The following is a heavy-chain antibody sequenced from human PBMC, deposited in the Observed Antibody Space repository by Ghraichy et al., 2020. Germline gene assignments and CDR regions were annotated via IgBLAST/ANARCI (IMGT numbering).Heavy chain of an antibody. CDR2: VSRTAIST. Sequence: GGSLRLSCAASGFTFSTYTMGWVRQAPGKGLEWVSAVSRTAISTTYADSVKGRFTISRDNSKNTLYLQMNSLRGEDSAMYYCAKDPALEGTSWFYFDSWGQGTLVTVSS. D-gene: IGHD2-2*01. J-gene: IGHJ4*02. CDR3: AKDPALEGTSWFYFDS. V-gene: IGHV3-23*01. CDR1: GFTFSTYT.